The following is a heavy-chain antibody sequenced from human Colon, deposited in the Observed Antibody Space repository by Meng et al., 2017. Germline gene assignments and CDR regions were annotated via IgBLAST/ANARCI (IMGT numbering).Heavy chain of an antibody. CDR3: VRQGMTSYSWGY. CDR2: ISQSGTT. CDR1: SGSIIISNV. V-gene: IGHV4-4*02. D-gene: IGHD3-9*01. J-gene: IGHJ4*02. Sequence: QVQLQEFGHGLLKHWGILFLTCAVTSGSIIISNVCSWVREPPGKGLEWMGEISQSGTTYYNPSLKIRVTITVDWSKNQFSLNLNSVTAADTALYYCVRQGMTSYSWGYWGQGTLVTVSS.